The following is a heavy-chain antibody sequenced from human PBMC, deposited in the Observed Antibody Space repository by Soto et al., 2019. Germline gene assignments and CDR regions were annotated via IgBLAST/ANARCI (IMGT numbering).Heavy chain of an antibody. Sequence: PGGSLRLSCVGSGFTFSNYGMHWVRQPPGKGLEWVALISDDGDTRYYADSVRGRLIISRDNSKDTLYLQMNSLGPDDTAVSFSAKARARIVGAASLDYWGQGTPVTVSS. CDR2: ISDDGDTR. CDR3: AKARARIVGAASLDY. D-gene: IGHD2-15*01. CDR1: GFTFSNYG. J-gene: IGHJ4*02. V-gene: IGHV3-30*18.